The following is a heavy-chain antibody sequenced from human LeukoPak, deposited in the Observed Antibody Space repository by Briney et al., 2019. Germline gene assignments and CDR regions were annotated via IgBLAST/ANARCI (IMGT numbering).Heavy chain of an antibody. D-gene: IGHD1-26*01. CDR3: VKDASSGTYYDY. J-gene: IGHJ4*02. CDR1: GFTFNNYD. V-gene: IGHV3-23*01. Sequence: GGSLRLSCAASGFTFNNYDMSWVRQVQWKGLEWVSAVSGSGGSTYYADSVKGRFSISRDNSRNTLYLQMNSLRAEDMAVYYCVKDASSGTYYDYWGQGTLVTVSS. CDR2: VSGSGGST.